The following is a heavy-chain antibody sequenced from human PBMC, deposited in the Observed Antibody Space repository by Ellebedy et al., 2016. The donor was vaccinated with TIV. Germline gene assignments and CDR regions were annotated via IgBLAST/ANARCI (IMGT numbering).Heavy chain of an antibody. D-gene: IGHD3-16*01. J-gene: IGHJ6*02. CDR2: IFYSGDT. CDR3: ARFDYDVEGYYGLDV. CDR1: GVSISKFS. V-gene: IGHV4-59*01. Sequence: SETLSLTXTVSGVSISKFSWTWIRQPPGKGLEWIGYIFYSGDTNYNPSLKSRVSMSVDTSKSQLSLTLTSVTAADTGVYYCARFDYDVEGYYGLDVWGQGTTVTVSS.